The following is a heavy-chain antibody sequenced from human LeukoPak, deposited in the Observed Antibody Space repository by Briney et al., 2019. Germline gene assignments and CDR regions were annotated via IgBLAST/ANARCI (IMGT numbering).Heavy chain of an antibody. CDR2: VYYSGST. J-gene: IGHJ3*02. V-gene: IGHV4-39*07. Sequence: SETLSLTCTVSGGSISSGSFYWGWIRQPPGKGLEWIGTVYYSGSTYYNPSLKSRVTISVDRSKNQFSLKLSSVTAADTAVYYCARALILWFGEVGAFDIWGQGTMVTVSS. CDR3: ARALILWFGEVGAFDI. CDR1: GGSISSGSFY. D-gene: IGHD3-10*01.